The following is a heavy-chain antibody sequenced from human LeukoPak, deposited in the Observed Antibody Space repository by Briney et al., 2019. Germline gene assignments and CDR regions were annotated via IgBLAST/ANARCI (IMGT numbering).Heavy chain of an antibody. D-gene: IGHD6-13*01. CDR3: AKVAAAYARALLGHH. Sequence: GGSLRLSCAASGFTFSSYGMHWVRQAPGKGLEWVAFIRYDGSNKYYADSVKGRFTISRDNSKNTLYLQMNSLRAEDTAVYYCAKVAAAYARALLGHHWGQGTLVTVSS. V-gene: IGHV3-30*02. CDR2: IRYDGSNK. CDR1: GFTFSSYG. J-gene: IGHJ4*02.